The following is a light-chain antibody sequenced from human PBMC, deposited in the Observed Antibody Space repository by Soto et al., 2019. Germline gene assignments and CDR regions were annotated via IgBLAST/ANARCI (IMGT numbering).Light chain of an antibody. Sequence: DIVMTQSPATLSVAPGERATLSCRASQSVSSYLAWYQQKPGQAPRLLIYDASNRATGIPARFSGSGSGTDFTLTISSLEPEDFAVYYCQQRLTFGGGTKVDIK. CDR3: QQRLT. J-gene: IGKJ4*01. CDR2: DAS. V-gene: IGKV3-11*01. CDR1: QSVSSY.